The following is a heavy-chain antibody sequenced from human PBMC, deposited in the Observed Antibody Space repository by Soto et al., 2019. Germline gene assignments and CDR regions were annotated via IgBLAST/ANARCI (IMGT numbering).Heavy chain of an antibody. CDR3: ASGSYYFDN. V-gene: IGHV3-7*01. D-gene: IGHD1-26*01. J-gene: IGHJ4*02. CDR1: GFTFSSYW. CDR2: IKQDGSEK. Sequence: EEQLVESGGGLVQPGGSPRLSCAASGFTFSSYWMSWVRQAPGKGLEWVANIKQDGSEKYYVDSVKGRFTISRDNAKNSLDLQMNSLRAEDPAVYYCASGSYYFDNWGQGTLVTVSS.